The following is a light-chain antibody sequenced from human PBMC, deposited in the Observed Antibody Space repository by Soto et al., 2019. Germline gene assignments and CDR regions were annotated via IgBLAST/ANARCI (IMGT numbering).Light chain of an antibody. J-gene: IGLJ3*02. CDR1: SSNTGAGYG. Sequence: QSVLTQPPSVSGAPGQRVTVSCTGSSSNTGAGYGVNWYQQLPGTAPKLLIYGNSNRPSGVPDRFSGSKSGTSASLAITGLQAEDEADYYCQSYDSSLSGSGVFGGGTKLTV. CDR2: GNS. CDR3: QSYDSSLSGSGV. V-gene: IGLV1-40*01.